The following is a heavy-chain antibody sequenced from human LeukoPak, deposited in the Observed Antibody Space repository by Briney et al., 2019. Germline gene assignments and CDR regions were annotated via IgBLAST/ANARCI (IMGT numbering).Heavy chain of an antibody. CDR2: VRSDGSHT. Sequence: GGPLRLSCAASGFTFSNYGMHWVRQAPGKGLDWVAFVRSDGSHTDYADSAKGRFTISRDNSKNTLYLQMNSLRAEDTAVYYCARLYLLTGYSPPTNWGQGTLVTVSS. J-gene: IGHJ4*02. CDR3: ARLYLLTGYSPPTN. V-gene: IGHV3-30*02. CDR1: GFTFSNYG. D-gene: IGHD3-9*01.